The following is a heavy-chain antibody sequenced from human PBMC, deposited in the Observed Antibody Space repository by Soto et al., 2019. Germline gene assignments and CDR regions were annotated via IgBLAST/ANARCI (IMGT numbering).Heavy chain of an antibody. Sequence: PGESLKISCKGSGYSFTSYWIGWVRQMPGKGLEWMGIIYPGDSDTRYSPSFQGQVTISADKPISTAYLQWSSLKASDTAMYYCARRSLLGDYFRGAIDYWGQGTLVTVSS. CDR3: ARRSLLGDYFRGAIDY. CDR1: GYSFTSYW. D-gene: IGHD4-17*01. V-gene: IGHV5-51*01. CDR2: IYPGDSDT. J-gene: IGHJ4*02.